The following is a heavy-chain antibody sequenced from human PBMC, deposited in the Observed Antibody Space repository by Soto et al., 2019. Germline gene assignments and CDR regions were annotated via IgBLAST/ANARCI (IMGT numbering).Heavy chain of an antibody. J-gene: IGHJ4*02. CDR1: GDSISSGEHY. D-gene: IGHD2-21*01. CDR2: IHYSGSG. Sequence: QVQLQESGPGLVKPSQTVSLDCSVSGDSISSGEHYWSWIRQSPERGLEWIGYIHYSGSGDYNPALKSRVTMSVDTSKNQFSLKLNSVTAADTAVYYSARRVIPGVYFDYWGQGTLVTVSS. V-gene: IGHV4-30-4*01. CDR3: ARRVIPGVYFDY.